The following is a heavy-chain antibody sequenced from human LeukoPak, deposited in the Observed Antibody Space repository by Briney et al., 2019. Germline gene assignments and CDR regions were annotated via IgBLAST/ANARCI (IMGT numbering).Heavy chain of an antibody. CDR3: ARLRGATVAHNWFDP. CDR2: ISTSGST. Sequence: SETLSLTCTVSGASISSGSYYWTWIRQPAGKGLEWIGRISTSGSTNYNPSLRSRVTISVDTSKNQCSLRLSSVTAADTAVYYCARLRGATVAHNWFDPWGQGTLVTVSS. CDR1: GASISSGSYY. D-gene: IGHD6-19*01. V-gene: IGHV4-61*02. J-gene: IGHJ5*02.